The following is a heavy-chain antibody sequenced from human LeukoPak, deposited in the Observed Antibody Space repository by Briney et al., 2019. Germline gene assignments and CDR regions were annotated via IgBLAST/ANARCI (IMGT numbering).Heavy chain of an antibody. CDR2: ISGYTGNT. CDR1: GYTLSSYG. V-gene: IGHV1-18*01. CDR3: ARSSWFGGRSEWRWFDP. J-gene: IGHJ5*02. D-gene: IGHD3-10*01. Sequence: ASVKVSCKASGYTLSSYGISWVRQAPGQGLEWMGWISGYTGNTNYAQNLQGRVTMTTDTSTSTAYMELRSLRSDDTALYYCARSSWFGGRSEWRWFDPWGQGTLVTVSS.